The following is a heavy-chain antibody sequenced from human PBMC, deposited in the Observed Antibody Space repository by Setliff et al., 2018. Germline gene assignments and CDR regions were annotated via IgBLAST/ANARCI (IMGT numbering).Heavy chain of an antibody. J-gene: IGHJ5*02. V-gene: IGHV1-69*13. D-gene: IGHD2-15*01. CDR3: ARSPALLGIVYLDP. CDR1: GGTFSSYA. Sequence: SVKVSCKASGGTFSSYAISWVRQAPGQGLEWMGGIIPIFGTANYAQKFQGRVTITADESTSTAYMELSSLRSEDTAVYYCARSPALLGIVYLDPWGQGTRVTV. CDR2: IIPIFGTA.